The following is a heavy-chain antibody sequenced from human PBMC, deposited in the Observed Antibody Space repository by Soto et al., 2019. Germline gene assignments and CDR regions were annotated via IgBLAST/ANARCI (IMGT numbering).Heavy chain of an antibody. CDR1: GGTFSSYA. Sequence: SVKVSCKASGGTFSSYAISCVLQAPVQGLEWMGGIIPIFGTANYAQKFQGRVTITADESTSTAYMELSSLRSEDTAVYYCASIAAAGYYYGMDVWGQGTTVTVSS. CDR2: IIPIFGTA. CDR3: ASIAAAGYYYGMDV. J-gene: IGHJ6*02. D-gene: IGHD6-13*01. V-gene: IGHV1-69*13.